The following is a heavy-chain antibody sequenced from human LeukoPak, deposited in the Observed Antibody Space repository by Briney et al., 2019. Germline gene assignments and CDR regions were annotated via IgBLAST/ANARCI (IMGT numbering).Heavy chain of an antibody. J-gene: IGHJ4*02. CDR3: ATVISGYFDY. D-gene: IGHD3-10*01. Sequence: SVKVSCKASGGTFSSYAISWVRQAPGQGLEWMGIINPSGFSTTYAQKFQGRVTMTEDTSTDTAYMELSSLRSEDTAVYYCATVISGYFDYWGQGTLVTVSS. CDR1: GGTFSSYA. CDR2: INPSGFST. V-gene: IGHV1-46*01.